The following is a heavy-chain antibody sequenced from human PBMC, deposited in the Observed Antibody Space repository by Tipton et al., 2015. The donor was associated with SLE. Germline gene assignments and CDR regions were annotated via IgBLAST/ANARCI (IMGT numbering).Heavy chain of an antibody. Sequence: TLSLTCTVSGGSISSYYWSWIRQPPGKGLEWIGYNYYSGSTNYNPSLKSRVTISVDTSKNQFSLKLSSVTAADTAVYYCARVLPGEQQLVPLAFDIWGQGTMVTVSS. J-gene: IGHJ3*02. V-gene: IGHV4-59*01. CDR2: NYYSGST. D-gene: IGHD6-13*01. CDR1: GGSISSYY. CDR3: ARVLPGEQQLVPLAFDI.